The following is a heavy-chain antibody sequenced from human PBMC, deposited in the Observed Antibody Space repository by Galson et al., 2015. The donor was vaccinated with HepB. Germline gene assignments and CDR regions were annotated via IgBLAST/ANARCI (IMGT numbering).Heavy chain of an antibody. D-gene: IGHD2-21*01. J-gene: IGHJ6*03. CDR1: GFTFSSYS. CDR2: ISSSSSYI. Sequence: SLRLSCAASGFTFSSYSMNWVRQAPGKGLEWVSSISSSSSYIYYADSVKGRLTISRDNAKNSLYLQMNSLRAEDTAVYYCARDFVYYYYYYMDVWGKGTTVTVSS. V-gene: IGHV3-21*01. CDR3: ARDFVYYYYYYMDV.